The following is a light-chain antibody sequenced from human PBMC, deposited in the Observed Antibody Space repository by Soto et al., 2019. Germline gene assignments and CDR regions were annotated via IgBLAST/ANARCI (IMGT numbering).Light chain of an antibody. V-gene: IGLV2-8*01. CDR2: EVT. CDR1: SSDVGGYNY. Sequence: QSVLTQPPSASGSPGQSVTISCTGTSSDVGGYNYVSWYQQHPGKAPKLIIYEVTKRPSGVPDRFSGSKSGNTASLTVSGLQAEDEAFYYSNSYAGSYNFVHVSGPVTKV. CDR3: NSYAGSYNFVHV. J-gene: IGLJ1*01.